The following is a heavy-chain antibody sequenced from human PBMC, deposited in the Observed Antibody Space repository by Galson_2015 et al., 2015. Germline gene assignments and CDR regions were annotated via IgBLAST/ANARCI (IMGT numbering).Heavy chain of an antibody. CDR3: ARYRERLVIPKKNWFDP. CDR1: GYSFTSYW. Sequence: QSGAEVKKPGESLRISCKGSGYSFTSYWISWVRQMPGKGLEWMGRIDPSDSYTNYSPSFQGHVTISADKSISTAYLQWSSLKASDTAMYYCARYRERLVIPKKNWFDPWGQGTLVTVSS. V-gene: IGHV5-10-1*01. D-gene: IGHD3-9*01. J-gene: IGHJ5*02. CDR2: IDPSDSYT.